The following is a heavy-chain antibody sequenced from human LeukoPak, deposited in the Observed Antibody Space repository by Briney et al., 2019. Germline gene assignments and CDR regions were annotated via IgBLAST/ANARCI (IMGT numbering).Heavy chain of an antibody. CDR3: PRTYFDASHLDY. V-gene: IGHV3-30-3*01. CDR1: GFTFSSYR. CDR2: ISYDGSNK. D-gene: IGHD3-22*01. Sequence: GGSLRLSCAASGFTFSSYRMNWVRQAPGKGLEWVAVISYDGSNKYYTDSVKGRFTISRDNSKNTLYLQMNSLRAEDTAVYYCPRTYFDASHLDYWGQGTLVTVSS. J-gene: IGHJ4*02.